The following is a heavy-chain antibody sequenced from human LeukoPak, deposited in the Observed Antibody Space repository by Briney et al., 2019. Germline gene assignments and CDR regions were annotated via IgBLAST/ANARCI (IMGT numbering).Heavy chain of an antibody. J-gene: IGHJ4*02. CDR2: ISSSSRYI. CDR1: GFTFSSSS. D-gene: IGHD2-15*01. CDR3: AREANVVVVAANDY. Sequence: PGGSLRLSCAASGFTFSSSSMNWVRQAPGKGLEWVSYISSSSRYIYYGALVKVRFTISRDNAKNSLYLQMNSLRAEDTAVYYCAREANVVVVAANDYWGQGTLVTVSS. V-gene: IGHV3-21*01.